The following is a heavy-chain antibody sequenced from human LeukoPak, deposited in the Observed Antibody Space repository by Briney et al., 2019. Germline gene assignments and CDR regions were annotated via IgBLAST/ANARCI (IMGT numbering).Heavy chain of an antibody. J-gene: IGHJ4*02. V-gene: IGHV4-38-2*02. CDR2: IYHSGST. CDR3: ARTTPFFDY. D-gene: IGHD1-1*01. CDR1: GYSISSGYY. Sequence: SETLSLTCTVSGYSISSGYYWGWIRQPPGKGLEWTGSIYHSGSTYYNPSLKSRVTISVDTSKNQFSLKLSSVTAADTAVYYCARTTPFFDYWGQGTLVTVSS.